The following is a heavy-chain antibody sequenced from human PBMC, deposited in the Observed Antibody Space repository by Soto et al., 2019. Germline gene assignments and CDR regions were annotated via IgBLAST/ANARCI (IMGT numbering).Heavy chain of an antibody. CDR3: ARRAIHYYDSSGYWSFDY. CDR2: ISAYNGNT. V-gene: IGHV1-18*01. D-gene: IGHD3-22*01. J-gene: IGHJ4*02. CDR1: GYTFTSYG. Sequence: ASVKVSCKASGYTFTSYGISWVRQAPGQGLEWMGWISAYNGNTNYAQKLQGRVTMTTDTSTSTAYMELRSLRSDDTAVYYCARRAIHYYDSSGYWSFDYWGQGTLFTVSS.